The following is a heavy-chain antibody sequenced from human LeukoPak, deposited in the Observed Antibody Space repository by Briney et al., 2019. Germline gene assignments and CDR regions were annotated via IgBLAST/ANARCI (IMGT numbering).Heavy chain of an antibody. CDR2: ISSSGSTI. D-gene: IGHD2-21*01. CDR3: ARDRAVVAFDV. CDR1: GFTFSDYY. J-gene: IGHJ3*01. V-gene: IGHV3-11*04. Sequence: GGSLRLSCAASGFTFSDYYMSWIRQAPGEGLEWVSYISSSGSTIYYADSVKGRFTISRDNAKNSLYLQMNSLRAEDTAVYYCARDRAVVAFDVWGQGTMVAVSS.